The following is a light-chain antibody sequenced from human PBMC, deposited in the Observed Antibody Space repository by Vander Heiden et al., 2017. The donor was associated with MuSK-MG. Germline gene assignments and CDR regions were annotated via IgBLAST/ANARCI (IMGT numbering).Light chain of an antibody. CDR3: SSDAGSNNLV. V-gene: IGLV2-8*01. CDR1: SSDVGGYDY. J-gene: IGLJ2*01. Sequence: SALPQPPSASGSPGQSVTISCTGTSSDVGGYDYVSWYQQPPGNPHNLIIYEVSKRPSGVPVRFSGSKSGNTASLTVSGLQAEDEADYYCSSDAGSNNLVFGGGTKLTVL. CDR2: EVS.